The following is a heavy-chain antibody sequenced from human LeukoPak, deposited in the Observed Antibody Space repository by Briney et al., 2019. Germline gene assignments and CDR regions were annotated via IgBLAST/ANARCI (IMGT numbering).Heavy chain of an antibody. CDR2: ISAYNGNT. V-gene: IGHV1-18*01. CDR1: GYTFSSYG. CDR3: ARGVSSIAAGGWFDP. J-gene: IGHJ5*02. Sequence: GASVKVSCKASGYTFSSYGISWVRQAPGQGLEWMGWISAYNGNTNYAQKLQGRVTMTEDTSTDTAYMELSSLRSEDTAVYYCARGVSSIAAGGWFDPWGQGTLVTVSS. D-gene: IGHD6-25*01.